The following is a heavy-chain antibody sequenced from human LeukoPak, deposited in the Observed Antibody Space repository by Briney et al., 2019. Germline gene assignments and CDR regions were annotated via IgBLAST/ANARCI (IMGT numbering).Heavy chain of an antibody. J-gene: IGHJ6*02. CDR2: INPNSGGT. CDR3: ARAPPDYGDYGDYYYYYGMDV. D-gene: IGHD4-17*01. CDR1: GYTFTGYY. Sequence: ASVKVSCEASGYTFTGYYMHWVRQAPGQGLEWMGWINPNSGGTNYAQKFQGRVTMTRDTSISTAYMELSRLRSDDTAVYYCARAPPDYGDYGDYYYYYGMDVWGQGTTVTVSS. V-gene: IGHV1-2*02.